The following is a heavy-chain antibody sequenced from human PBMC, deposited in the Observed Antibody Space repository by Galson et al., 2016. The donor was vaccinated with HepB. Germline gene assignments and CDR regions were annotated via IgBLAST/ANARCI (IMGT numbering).Heavy chain of an antibody. D-gene: IGHD2/OR15-2a*01. V-gene: IGHV3-74*01. CDR1: GFGFSIHW. Sequence: SLRLSCAASGFGFSIHWMNWARQAPGRGLVWVSRIKADGSDTHYADSVRGRFTISRDNAKNTLYLQMDSLRPEDTAVYYCTRGAGSTRAGSDYWGQGTLVTVSS. CDR2: IKADGSDT. J-gene: IGHJ4*02. CDR3: TRGAGSTRAGSDY.